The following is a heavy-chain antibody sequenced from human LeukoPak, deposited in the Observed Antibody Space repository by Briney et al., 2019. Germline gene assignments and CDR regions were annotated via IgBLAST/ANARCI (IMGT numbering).Heavy chain of an antibody. J-gene: IGHJ4*02. CDR1: GGSISSGGNY. CDR3: ARIEVIGSTRYFDY. D-gene: IGHD3-16*02. V-gene: IGHV4-31*03. CDR2: IYYVGNT. Sequence: SETLSLTCSVSGGSISSGGNYWSWLRQLPGKGLEWIGYIYYVGNTNFNPSLKSRLGMSVDTSTNQFSLSLTSVTAADTALYFCARIEVIGSTRYFDYWGQGAMVTVSS.